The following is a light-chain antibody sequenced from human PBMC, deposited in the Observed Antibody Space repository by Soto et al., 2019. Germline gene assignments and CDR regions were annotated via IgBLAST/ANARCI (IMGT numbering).Light chain of an antibody. V-gene: IGKV2-30*01. CDR3: MQRIEFPIT. J-gene: IGKJ5*01. CDR1: ESLVSSNINTL. CDR2: KVS. Sequence: VVLTQSPLSLPVTLGQPASNSCRSSESLVSSNINTLLNWFQQRPGQSPRRLIYKVSNRDSGVPYRFSGSGSGTDFRLKISRVEADDVGVYYCMQRIEFPITFGQGTRLEIK.